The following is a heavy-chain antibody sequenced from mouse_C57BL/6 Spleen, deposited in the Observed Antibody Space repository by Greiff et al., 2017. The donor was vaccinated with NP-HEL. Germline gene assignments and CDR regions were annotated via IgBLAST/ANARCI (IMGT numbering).Heavy chain of an antibody. CDR1: GFTFSDYY. Sequence: EVQLVESEGGLVQPGSSMKLSCTASGFTFSDYYMAWVRQVPEKGLEWVANINYDGSSTYYLDSLKSRFIISRDNAKNILYLQMSSLKSEDTATYYCARDDGYYGYFDVWGTGTTVTVSS. V-gene: IGHV5-16*01. CDR2: INYDGSST. D-gene: IGHD2-3*01. CDR3: ARDDGYYGYFDV. J-gene: IGHJ1*03.